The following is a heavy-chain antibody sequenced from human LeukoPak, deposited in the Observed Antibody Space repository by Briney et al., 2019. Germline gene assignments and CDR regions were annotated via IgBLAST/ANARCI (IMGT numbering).Heavy chain of an antibody. J-gene: IGHJ4*02. V-gene: IGHV3-15*01. CDR1: GSTFSNAW. Sequence: GGSLRLSCAASGSTFSNAWMSWVRQAPGKGLEWVGRIKSKTDGGTTDYAAPVKGRFTISRDDSKNTLYLQMNSLKTEDTAVYYCTTGPSIAAHYFDYWGQGTLVTVSS. CDR2: IKSKTDGGTT. CDR3: TTGPSIAAHYFDY. D-gene: IGHD6-6*01.